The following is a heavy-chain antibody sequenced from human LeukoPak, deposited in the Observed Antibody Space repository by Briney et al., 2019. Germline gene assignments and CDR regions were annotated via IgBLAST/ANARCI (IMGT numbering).Heavy chain of an antibody. D-gene: IGHD2/OR15-2a*01. CDR1: GFTFNNYW. V-gene: IGHV3-7*04. Sequence: GGSLRLSCAASGFTFNNYWMSWVRQAPGKGLQWVANIKQDGSEKYYVDSVKGRFTISRDNAKNSLYLQMNSLRAEDTAVYYCARVSILIVPYYAFDIWGQGTMVTVSS. CDR3: ARVSILIVPYYAFDI. CDR2: IKQDGSEK. J-gene: IGHJ3*02.